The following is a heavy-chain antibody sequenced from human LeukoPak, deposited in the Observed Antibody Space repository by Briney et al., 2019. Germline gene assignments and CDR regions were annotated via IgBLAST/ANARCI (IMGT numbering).Heavy chain of an antibody. CDR2: IRSKVYGGTP. CDR1: GFTFGDYA. J-gene: IGHJ4*02. Sequence: GGSLRLSCTASGFTFGDYAMTWVRQAPGKGLEWVGFIRSKVYGGTPEYAASVKGRFTISRDNSKNTLYLQMNSLRAEDTAVYYCAKEKSQDIVATRRGYYFDYWGQGTLVTVSS. V-gene: IGHV3-49*04. D-gene: IGHD5-12*01. CDR3: AKEKSQDIVATRRGYYFDY.